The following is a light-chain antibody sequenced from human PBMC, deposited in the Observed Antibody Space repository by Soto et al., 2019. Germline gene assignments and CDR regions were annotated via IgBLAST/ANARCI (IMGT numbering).Light chain of an antibody. CDR2: GNS. J-gene: IGLJ7*01. CDR3: QSYDSSLSGAV. V-gene: IGLV1-40*01. CDR1: SSNIGAGYD. Sequence: QSVLTQPPSVSGAPGHRVTISSTGSSSNIGAGYDVHWYQQLPGTAPKLLIYGNSNRPSGVPDRFSGSKSGTSASLAITGLQAEDEADYYCQSYDSSLSGAVFGGGTQLTVL.